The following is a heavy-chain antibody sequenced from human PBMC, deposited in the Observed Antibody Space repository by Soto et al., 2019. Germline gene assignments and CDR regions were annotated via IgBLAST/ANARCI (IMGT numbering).Heavy chain of an antibody. J-gene: IGHJ5*02. Sequence: DSVKVSCKASGYAFSNNDISWVRQSTGQGLEWMGWMNPNSGNGGYAQKFQGRVTMTRDTSTSTAYMELSSLASDDTAIYYCARMATSGTLNSSDPWGQGTLVTVSS. CDR3: ARMATSGTLNSSDP. CDR2: MNPNSGNG. V-gene: IGHV1-8*01. CDR1: GYAFSNND.